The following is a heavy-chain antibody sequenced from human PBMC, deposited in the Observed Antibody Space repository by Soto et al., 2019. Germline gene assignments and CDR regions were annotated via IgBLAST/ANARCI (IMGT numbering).Heavy chain of an antibody. CDR1: GVSFSSYA. J-gene: IGHJ4*02. D-gene: IGHD3-3*01. CDR2: ISGSGGST. V-gene: IGHV3-23*01. Sequence: PWWSLRLCCAASGVSFSSYAMGWVRQAPGKGLEWVSAISGSGGSTYYADSVKGRFTISRDNSKNTLYLQMNSLRAEDTAVYYCAKPITISVWGQGTLVTVSS. CDR3: AKPITISV.